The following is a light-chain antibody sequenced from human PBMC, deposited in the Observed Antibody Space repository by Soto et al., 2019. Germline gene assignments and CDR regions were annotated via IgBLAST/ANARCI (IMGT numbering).Light chain of an antibody. CDR1: QSISSW. J-gene: IGKJ4*01. CDR3: QQYNSYPLT. V-gene: IGKV1-5*03. CDR2: KAS. Sequence: DIQMTQSPSTLSASVGDRATITCRASQSISSWLAWYQQRPGKAPKLLIYKASSLESGVPSRFSGSGSGTELTLTISSLQTDDFATYYCQQYNSYPLTFGGGTKVEIK.